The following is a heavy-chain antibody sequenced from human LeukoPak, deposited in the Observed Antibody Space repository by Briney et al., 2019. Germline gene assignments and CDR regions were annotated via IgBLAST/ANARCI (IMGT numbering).Heavy chain of an antibody. V-gene: IGHV4-38-2*02. J-gene: IGHJ5*02. Sequence: SETLSLTCTVSGYSISSGYYWGWIRQPPGKGLEWIGSIYHSGSTYYNPSLKRRVTISVDTSKNQFSLKLSSVTAADTAVYYCARDIVVVPAATGDNWFDPWGQGTLVTVSS. CDR3: ARDIVVVPAATGDNWFDP. CDR1: GYSISSGYY. CDR2: IYHSGST. D-gene: IGHD2-2*01.